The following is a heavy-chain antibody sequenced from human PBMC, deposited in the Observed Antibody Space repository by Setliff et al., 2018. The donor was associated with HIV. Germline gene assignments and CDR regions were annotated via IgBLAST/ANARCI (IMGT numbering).Heavy chain of an antibody. V-gene: IGHV1-8*02. CDR3: RSDVLPGFATAWSDY. D-gene: IGHD2-21*02. J-gene: IGHJ4*02. Sequence: GASVKVSCKASGGTFSSYGISWVRQAPGQGLEWMGWMNPNSGNTGYAQKFQGRVTMTRNTSISTAYMQLNSLKSEDTALYHCRSDVLPGFATAWSDYWGQGTLVTVSS. CDR2: MNPNSGNT. CDR1: GGTFSSYG.